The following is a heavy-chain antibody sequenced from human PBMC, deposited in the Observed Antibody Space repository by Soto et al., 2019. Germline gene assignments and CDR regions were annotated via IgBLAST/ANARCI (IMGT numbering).Heavy chain of an antibody. Sequence: QVQLVQSGAEVKKPGASVKVSCKASGYTFTSYGISWVRQAPGQGLEWMGWISAYNGNTNHAQKLQGRVTMTTDTSTSTAYRELRSLTSDDTAVYYCARTKQLVLPWFDPWGQGTLVTVSS. V-gene: IGHV1-18*01. CDR2: ISAYNGNT. J-gene: IGHJ5*02. CDR3: ARTKQLVLPWFDP. D-gene: IGHD6-13*01. CDR1: GYTFTSYG.